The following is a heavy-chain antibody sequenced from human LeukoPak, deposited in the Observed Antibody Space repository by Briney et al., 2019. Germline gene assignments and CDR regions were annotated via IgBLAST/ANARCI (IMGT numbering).Heavy chain of an antibody. CDR1: GYTFTSYD. J-gene: IGHJ4*02. CDR2: MNPNSGNT. Sequence: GASVKVSCKASGYTFTSYDINWVRQATGQGLEWMGWMNPNSGNTGYAQKFQGRVTMTRNTSISTAYMELSSLRSEDTAVYYCARGPGRGYYEFWSGYYKGALDYWGQGTLVTVSS. CDR3: ARGPGRGYYEFWSGYYKGALDY. D-gene: IGHD3-3*01. V-gene: IGHV1-8*01.